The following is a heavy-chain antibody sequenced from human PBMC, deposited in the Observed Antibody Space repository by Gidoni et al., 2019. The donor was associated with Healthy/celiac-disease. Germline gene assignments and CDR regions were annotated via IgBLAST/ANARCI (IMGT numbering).Heavy chain of an antibody. V-gene: IGHV3-30*18. J-gene: IGHJ6*02. Sequence: QVQLVESGGGVVQPGRSLRLSCAASGFTFSSYGMHWVRQVPGKGLEWEAVRSYDGSNKYYADSVKGRFTISRDNSKNTLYLQMNSLRAEDTAVYYCAKDYYGSGSSYYYYGMDVWGQGTTVTVSS. CDR1: GFTFSSYG. CDR3: AKDYYGSGSSYYYYGMDV. D-gene: IGHD3-10*01. CDR2: RSYDGSNK.